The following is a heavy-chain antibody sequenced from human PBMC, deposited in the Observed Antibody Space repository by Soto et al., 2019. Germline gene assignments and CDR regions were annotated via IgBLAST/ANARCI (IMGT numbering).Heavy chain of an antibody. Sequence: SETLSLTCAVYGGSFSGYYWSWIRQPPGKGLEWIGEINHSGSTNYNPSLKSRVTISVDTAKNQFSRKLSTVTAADTAGYYCARGERIQLWTSRHWFDPWGQGTLVTVSS. J-gene: IGHJ5*02. CDR3: ARGERIQLWTSRHWFDP. CDR2: INHSGST. CDR1: GGSFSGYY. V-gene: IGHV4-34*01. D-gene: IGHD5-18*01.